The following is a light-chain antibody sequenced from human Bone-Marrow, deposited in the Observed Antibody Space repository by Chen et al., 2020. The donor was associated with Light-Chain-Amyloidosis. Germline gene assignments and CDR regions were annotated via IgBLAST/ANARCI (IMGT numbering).Light chain of an antibody. Sequence: YEPTQPPSVSLSPGQTVRITCSGDDLPTKYAYWYQQKPGQAPVLVIHRDTERPSGISERFSGSSSGTTATLTMSGVQAEDEADYHCQSADSSGTYEVIFGGGTKLTVL. J-gene: IGLJ2*01. CDR1: DLPTKY. V-gene: IGLV3-25*03. CDR2: RDT. CDR3: QSADSSGTYEVI.